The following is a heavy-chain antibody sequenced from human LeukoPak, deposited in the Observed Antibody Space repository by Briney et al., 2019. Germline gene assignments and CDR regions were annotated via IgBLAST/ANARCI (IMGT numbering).Heavy chain of an antibody. CDR1: GFSFSAYW. V-gene: IGHV3-7*01. D-gene: IGHD2-15*01. CDR3: ARFGYVAAVDV. J-gene: IGHJ4*02. Sequence: GSLRLSCAASGFSFSAYWMTWVRQAPGTGLEWVANINPAGSETYYVDPVKGRFSISRDNAKNLVYLQMNSLRAEDTAVYHCARFGYVAAVDVWGQGTPVTVSS. CDR2: INPAGSET.